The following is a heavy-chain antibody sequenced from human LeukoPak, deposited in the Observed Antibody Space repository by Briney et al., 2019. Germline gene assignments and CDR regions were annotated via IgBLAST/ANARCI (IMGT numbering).Heavy chain of an antibody. CDR3: AKDPGLEPSFRDYYYMDV. J-gene: IGHJ6*03. CDR1: GFTFSSYG. D-gene: IGHD1-1*01. CDR2: IRYDGSNK. V-gene: IGHV3-30*02. Sequence: GGSLRLSCAASGFTFSSYGMHWVRQAPGQGLEWVAFIRYDGSNKYYADSVKGRFTISRDNSKNTLYLQMNSLRAEDTAVYYCAKDPGLEPSFRDYYYMDVWGKGTTVTVSS.